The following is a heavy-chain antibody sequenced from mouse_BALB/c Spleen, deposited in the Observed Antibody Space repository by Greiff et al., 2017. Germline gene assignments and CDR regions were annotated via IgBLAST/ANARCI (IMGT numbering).Heavy chain of an antibody. CDR1: GFSLTSYG. J-gene: IGHJ4*01. CDR2: IWSGGST. CDR3: ARNPFDGYNAMDY. D-gene: IGHD2-3*01. V-gene: IGHV2-2*02. Sequence: VQRVESGPGLVQPSQSLSITCTVSGFSLTSYGVHWVRQSPGKGLEWLGVIWSGGSTDYNAAFISRLSISKDNSKSQVFFKMNSLQANDTAIYYCARNPFDGYNAMDYWGQGTSVTVSS.